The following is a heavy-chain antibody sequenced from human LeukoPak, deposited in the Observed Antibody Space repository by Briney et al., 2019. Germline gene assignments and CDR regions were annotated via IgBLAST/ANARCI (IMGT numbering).Heavy chain of an antibody. CDR2: ISGSGGST. Sequence: GGSLRLSCAASGFTFSSYAMSWVRQAPGKGLEWVSAISGSGGSTYYADSVKGRFTISRDNSKNTLYLQMNSLRAEDTAVYYCAKAGDWVVVPAGEGDPLLDPWGQGTLVTVSS. CDR3: AKAGDWVVVPAGEGDPLLDP. CDR1: GFTFSSYA. D-gene: IGHD2-2*01. V-gene: IGHV3-23*01. J-gene: IGHJ5*02.